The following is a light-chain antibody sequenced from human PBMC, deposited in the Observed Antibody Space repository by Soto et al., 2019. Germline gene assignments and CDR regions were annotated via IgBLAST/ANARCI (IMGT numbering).Light chain of an antibody. J-gene: IGLJ2*01. V-gene: IGLV1-51*02. CDR1: SSNIGNNY. Sequence: QSVLTQPPSVSAAPGQKVTISCSGSSSNIGNNYVSWYQQLPGTAPKLLIYENNKRPSGIPDRFSGSKSGTSATLGITGLXXXXXADYYCGTWDSSLSAGVFGGGTKVTVL. CDR2: ENN. CDR3: GTWDSSLSAGV.